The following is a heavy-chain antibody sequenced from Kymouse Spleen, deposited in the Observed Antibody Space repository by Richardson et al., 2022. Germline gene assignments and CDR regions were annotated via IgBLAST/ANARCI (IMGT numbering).Heavy chain of an antibody. CDR3: ARYYDILTGSPDYYGMDV. V-gene: IGHV4-39*01. J-gene: IGHJ6*02. CDR1: GGSISSSSYY. D-gene: IGHD3-9*01. CDR2: IYYSGST. Sequence: QLQLQESGPGLVKPSETLSLTCTVSGGSISSSSYYWGWIRQPPGKGLEWIGSIYYSGSTYYNPSLKSRVTISVDTSKNQFSLKLSSVTAADTAVYYCARYYDILTGSPDYYGMDVWGQGTTVTVSS.